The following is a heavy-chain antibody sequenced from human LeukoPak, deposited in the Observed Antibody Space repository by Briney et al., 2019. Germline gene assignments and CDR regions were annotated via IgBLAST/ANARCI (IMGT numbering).Heavy chain of an antibody. Sequence: PGGSLRLSGAASGLTFSSYWMHWVRQAPGKGLVWVSRTNSDGSGTNYADSVKGRFTISRDNAKNTLYLQMNSLRAEDTAVYYCASSFGMDVWGQGTTVTVSS. CDR3: ASSFGMDV. CDR2: TNSDGSGT. CDR1: GLTFSSYW. J-gene: IGHJ6*02. V-gene: IGHV3-74*01.